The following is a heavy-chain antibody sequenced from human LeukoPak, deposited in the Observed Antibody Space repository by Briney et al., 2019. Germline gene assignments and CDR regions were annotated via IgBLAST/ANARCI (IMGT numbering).Heavy chain of an antibody. Sequence: GGSLRLSCAASGFTFSNYNMNWVRQAPGKSLEWVSSITSDGRLKYYVDSVRGRFTISRDNAKNTLYLQMNSLRAEDTAVYYCARVRADSSGYSERAFDIWGQGTMVTVSS. CDR3: ARVRADSSGYSERAFDI. CDR2: ITSDGRLK. J-gene: IGHJ3*02. CDR1: GFTFSNYN. V-gene: IGHV3-21*01. D-gene: IGHD3-22*01.